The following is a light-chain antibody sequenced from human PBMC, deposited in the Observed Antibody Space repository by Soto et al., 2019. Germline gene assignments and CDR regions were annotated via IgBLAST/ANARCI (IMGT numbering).Light chain of an antibody. J-gene: IGLJ2*01. Sequence: QSALTQPASVSGSPGQSITISCTGTSSDVGGYNYVSWYQQHPGKAPKLMIYYVSNRPSGVSNRFSGSKSGYTASLTISGFQPEDEADYYCCCYTSSSILVVFGGGTKLTVL. CDR2: YVS. CDR3: CCYTSSSILVV. CDR1: SSDVGGYNY. V-gene: IGLV2-14*01.